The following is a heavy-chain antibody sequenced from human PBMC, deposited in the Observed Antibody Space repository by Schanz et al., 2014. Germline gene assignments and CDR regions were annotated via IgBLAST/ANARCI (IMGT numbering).Heavy chain of an antibody. CDR3: ARGGPAYYFDD. CDR1: GFTFSSYA. CDR2: ISSSSSTR. Sequence: EVHLLESGGGLVEPGGSLRLSCAASGFTFSSYAMSWVRQAPGKGLEWVSYISSSSSTRYYADSVKGRFTISRDNSKNTVYIQMNSLRAEDTAVYYCARGGPAYYFDDWGQGTLVTVSS. V-gene: IGHV3-48*01. J-gene: IGHJ4*02.